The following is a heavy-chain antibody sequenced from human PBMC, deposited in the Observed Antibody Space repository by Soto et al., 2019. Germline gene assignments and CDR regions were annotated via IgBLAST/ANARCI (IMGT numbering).Heavy chain of an antibody. CDR3: ARGWLRFYYYGMDV. CDR2: ISYDGSNK. J-gene: IGHJ6*02. V-gene: IGHV3-30-3*01. Sequence: GGSLRLSCAASGFTFSSYAMHWVRQAPGKGLEWVAVISYDGSNKYYADSVKGRFTISRDNSKNTLYLQMNSLRAEDTAVYYCARGWLRFYYYGMDVWGQGTTVTVSS. D-gene: IGHD5-12*01. CDR1: GFTFSSYA.